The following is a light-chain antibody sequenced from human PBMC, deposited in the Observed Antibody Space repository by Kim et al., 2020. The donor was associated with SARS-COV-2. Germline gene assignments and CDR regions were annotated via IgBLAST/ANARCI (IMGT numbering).Light chain of an antibody. CDR1: SSDVGGYNY. CDR3: GSYAGSYTWV. V-gene: IGLV2-11*01. Sequence: GQSVTISCTGTSSDVGGYNYVSWYQQHPGKAPKLMIYDASKRPSGVPDRCSGSKSGNTASLTISGLQAEDEADYYCGSYAGSYTWVFGGGTQLTVL. CDR2: DAS. J-gene: IGLJ3*02.